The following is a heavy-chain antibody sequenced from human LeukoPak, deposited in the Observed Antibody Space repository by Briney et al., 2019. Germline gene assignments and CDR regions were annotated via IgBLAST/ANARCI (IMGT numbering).Heavy chain of an antibody. J-gene: IGHJ3*02. V-gene: IGHV3-21*04. CDR1: GFTFSSYS. D-gene: IGHD4-17*01. CDR2: ISSSSSYI. Sequence: GGSLRLSCAASGFTFSSYSMNWVRQAPGKGLEWVSSISSSSSYIYYADSVKGRFTISRDNAKNSLYLQMNSLRAEDTAVYYCARRGMGYGDYPGDAFDIWGQGTMVTVSS. CDR3: ARRGMGYGDYPGDAFDI.